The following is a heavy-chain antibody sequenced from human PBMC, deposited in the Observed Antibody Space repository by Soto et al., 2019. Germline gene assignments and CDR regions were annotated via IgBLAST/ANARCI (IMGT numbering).Heavy chain of an antibody. Sequence: PGGSLRLSCAASGFTFSSYSMNWVRQAPGKGLEWVSSISSSSSYIYYADSVKGRFTISRDNAKNSLYLQMNSLRAEDTAVYYCAIMTARFYPFYYYYGMDVWGQGTTVTVSS. CDR3: AIMTARFYPFYYYYGMDV. CDR1: GFTFSSYS. V-gene: IGHV3-21*01. D-gene: IGHD3-16*01. CDR2: ISSSSSYI. J-gene: IGHJ6*02.